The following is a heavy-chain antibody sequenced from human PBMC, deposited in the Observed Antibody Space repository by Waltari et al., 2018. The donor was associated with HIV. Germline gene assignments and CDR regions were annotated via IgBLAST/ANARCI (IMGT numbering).Heavy chain of an antibody. CDR1: GFTFSDYY. CDR3: ARPGQDSSGYYYSGY. Sequence: QVQLVESGGGLVKPGGSLRLSCAASGFTFSDYYMTWFRQAPGKELQWVSYISSSGTTIYYADSMKGRFTISRDNAKNSLYLQMNSLRAEDTAVYYCARPGQDSSGYYYSGYWGQGTLVTVSS. J-gene: IGHJ4*02. D-gene: IGHD3-22*01. V-gene: IGHV3-11*01. CDR2: ISSSGTTI.